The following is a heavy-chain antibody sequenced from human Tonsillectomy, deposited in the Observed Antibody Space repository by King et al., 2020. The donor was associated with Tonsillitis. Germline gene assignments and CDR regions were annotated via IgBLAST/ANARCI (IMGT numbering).Heavy chain of an antibody. Sequence: VQLVESGGGLVQPGGSLRLSCAASGFTFSSYAMSWVGQAPGKGLEWGSAISGSGGSTYYADSVKGRFTISRDNSKNTLYLQMNSLRAEDTAVYYCAKDWGSKGVVITHDAFDIWGQGTMVTVSS. CDR3: AKDWGSKGVVITHDAFDI. V-gene: IGHV3-23*04. CDR1: GFTFSSYA. J-gene: IGHJ3*02. D-gene: IGHD3-22*01. CDR2: ISGSGGST.